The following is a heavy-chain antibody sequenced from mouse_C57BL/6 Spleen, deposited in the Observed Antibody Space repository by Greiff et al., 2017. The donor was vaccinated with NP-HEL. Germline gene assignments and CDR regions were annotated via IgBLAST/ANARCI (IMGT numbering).Heavy chain of an antibody. CDR1: GFTFSDYG. Sequence: EVKLVESGGGLVKPGGSLKLSCAASGFTFSDYGMHWVRQAPEKGLEWVAYISSGSSTLYYADTVKGRFTISRDNAKNNLFLQMTSLRSEDTAMYYCARHGYSAMDYWGQGTSVTVSS. J-gene: IGHJ4*01. CDR2: ISSGSSTL. V-gene: IGHV5-17*01. CDR3: ARHGYSAMDY.